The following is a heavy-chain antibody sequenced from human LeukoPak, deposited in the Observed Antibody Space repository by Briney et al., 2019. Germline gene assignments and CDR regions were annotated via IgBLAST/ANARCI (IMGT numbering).Heavy chain of an antibody. CDR2: INPSGGST. V-gene: IGHV1-46*01. Sequence: ASVKVSCKASGYTFTNYYMHWVRQAPGRGREWVGIINPSGGSTSYAQKFQGRVTMTWDTSTSTVYMELSSLTSEDTAVFYCAREGPSTYHFDYWGQGTLVTVSS. CDR1: GYTFTNYY. CDR3: AREGPSTYHFDY. J-gene: IGHJ4*02.